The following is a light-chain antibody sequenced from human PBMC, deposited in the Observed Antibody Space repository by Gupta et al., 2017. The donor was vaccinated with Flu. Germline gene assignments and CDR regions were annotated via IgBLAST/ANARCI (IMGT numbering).Light chain of an antibody. CDR2: EVT. J-gene: IGLJ2*01. CDR3: SSYTNIIV. V-gene: IGLV2-14*01. Sequence: QSALTQPASVSVSPGQSITISFPGTLTDVVDNDYVSWYQPVQAKAPILMIYEVTYRPAGVSYRFSGSKYGNTASLTMSGLQAEDESYYYCSSYTNIIVFGGGTRLTVL. CDR1: LTDVVDNDY.